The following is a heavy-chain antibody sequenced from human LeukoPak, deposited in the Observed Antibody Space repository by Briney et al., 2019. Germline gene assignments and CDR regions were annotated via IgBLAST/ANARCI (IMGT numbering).Heavy chain of an antibody. CDR3: ATYSGRNFDY. CDR2: IYYSGST. CDR1: LGSIIRYY. Sequence: SETLSLTFTVSLGSIIRYYWSWIRQPPGKGLEWIGYIYYSGSTNYDPSLKSRVTISVDTSKNQFSLKLSSVTAADTAVYYRATYSGRNFDYWGQGTLVTVSS. D-gene: IGHD1-26*01. V-gene: IGHV4-59*01. J-gene: IGHJ4*02.